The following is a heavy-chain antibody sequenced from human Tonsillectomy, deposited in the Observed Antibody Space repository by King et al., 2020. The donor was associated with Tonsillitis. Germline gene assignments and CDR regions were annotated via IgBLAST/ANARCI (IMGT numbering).Heavy chain of an antibody. CDR3: TTIEGYSSGWYDY. V-gene: IGHV3-15*01. Sequence: VQLVESGGGLVKXGGSLRLSXAXSGFTXXNAWMSWVRXAPGKGXXWXXXXXXXXXGGXTXYAAXVKGGFTISXDDSKNTLYLQMNSLKTEDTAVYYCTTIEGYSSGWYDYWGQGTLVTVSS. J-gene: IGHJ4*02. CDR1: GFTXXNAW. D-gene: IGHD6-19*01. CDR2: XXXXXXGGXT.